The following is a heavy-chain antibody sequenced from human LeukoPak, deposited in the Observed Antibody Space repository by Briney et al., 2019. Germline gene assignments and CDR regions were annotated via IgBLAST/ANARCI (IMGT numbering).Heavy chain of an antibody. Sequence: PTETLSLTCTVSGGSISSSSYYWGWIRQPPGKGLEWIGSIYYSGSTYYNPSLKSRVTISVDTSKNQFSLKLSSVTAADTAVYYCARFSVSSGSHQYNWFDPWGQGTLVTVSS. J-gene: IGHJ5*02. D-gene: IGHD3-10*01. V-gene: IGHV4-39*07. CDR2: IYYSGST. CDR1: GGSISSSSYY. CDR3: ARFSVSSGSHQYNWFDP.